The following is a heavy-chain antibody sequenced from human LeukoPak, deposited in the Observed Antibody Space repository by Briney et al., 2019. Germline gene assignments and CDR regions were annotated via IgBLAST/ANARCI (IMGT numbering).Heavy chain of an antibody. CDR3: ARDISSSNFNWFDP. Sequence: ASVKVSFKASGYTFTGYYMHWVRQAPGQGLEWMGWINPNSGGTNYAQKFQGRATMTRDTSISTAYMELSRLRSDDTAVYYCARDISSSNFNWFDPWGQGTLVTVSS. CDR2: INPNSGGT. V-gene: IGHV1-2*02. CDR1: GYTFTGYY. D-gene: IGHD4-11*01. J-gene: IGHJ5*02.